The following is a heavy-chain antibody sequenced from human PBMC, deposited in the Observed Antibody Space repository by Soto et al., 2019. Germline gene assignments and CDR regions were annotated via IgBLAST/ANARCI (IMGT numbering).Heavy chain of an antibody. D-gene: IGHD6-13*01. V-gene: IGHV3-30-3*01. CDR1: GFTFSSYA. Sequence: GGSLRLSCAASGFTFSSYAMHWVRQAPGKGLEWVAVISYDGSNKYYADSVKGRFTISRDNSKNTLYLQMNSLRAEDTAVYYCARDYGKKQQANRSPMQNDYWGQGTLVTVSS. CDR3: ARDYGKKQQANRSPMQNDY. CDR2: ISYDGSNK. J-gene: IGHJ4*02.